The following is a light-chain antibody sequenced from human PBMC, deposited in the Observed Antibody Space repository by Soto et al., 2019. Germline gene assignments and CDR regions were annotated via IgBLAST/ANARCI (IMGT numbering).Light chain of an antibody. CDR1: QGISNY. CDR2: GAS. V-gene: IGKV1-17*03. CDR3: LQHNSYPWT. J-gene: IGKJ1*01. Sequence: DIQMTQSPSAMSASVGDRVTISCRASQGISNYVAWFQQKPGKVPKRLIYGASSLQSGVPSRFSGSGSGTEFTLTISSQQPEDFATYYCLQHNSYPWTFGQGTKVEIK.